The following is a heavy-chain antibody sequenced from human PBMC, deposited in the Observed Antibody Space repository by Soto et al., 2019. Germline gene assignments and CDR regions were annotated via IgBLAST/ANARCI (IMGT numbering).Heavy chain of an antibody. D-gene: IGHD3-3*01. CDR3: ARDHDITIFGVVPRQWEELHHYYYYGMDV. V-gene: IGHV3-7*05. J-gene: IGHJ6*02. CDR2: IKQDGSEK. Sequence: GGSLRLSCAASGFTFSSYWMSWVRQAPGKGLEWVANIKQDGSEKYYVDSVKGRFTISRDNAKNSLYLQMNSLRAEDTAVYYCARDHDITIFGVVPRQWEELHHYYYYGMDVWGQGTTVTVSS. CDR1: GFTFSSYW.